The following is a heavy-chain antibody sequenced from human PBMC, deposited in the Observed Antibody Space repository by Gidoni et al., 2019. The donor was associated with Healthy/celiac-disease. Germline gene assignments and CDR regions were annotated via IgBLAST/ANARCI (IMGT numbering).Heavy chain of an antibody. CDR1: GFTFSSYA. CDR2: ISCSGGST. J-gene: IGHJ6*02. V-gene: IGHV3-23*01. CDR3: AKSTYSGSSGGMDV. Sequence: EVQLLESGGGLVQPGGSLRLSCAASGFTFSSYAMSWVRQAPGKGLEWVSAISCSGGSTYYADSVKGRFTISRDNSKNTLYLKMNSLRAEDTAVYYCAKSTYSGSSGGMDVWGQGTTVTVSS. D-gene: IGHD1-26*01.